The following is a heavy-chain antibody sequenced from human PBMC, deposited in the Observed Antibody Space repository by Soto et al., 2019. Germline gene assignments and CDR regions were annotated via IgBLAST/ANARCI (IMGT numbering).Heavy chain of an antibody. Sequence: QVQLVQSGAEVQKPGSSVKVSCKASGGTFSSYTISWVRQAPGQGVEWMGRISPIPGIANYAQEFQGRVTINADKPTITAYMELSSLRSEDTAVYDCSRLTDYDAFDIWGPGTMVTVSS. D-gene: IGHD4-17*01. CDR2: ISPIPGIA. CDR1: GGTFSSYT. J-gene: IGHJ3*02. CDR3: SRLTDYDAFDI. V-gene: IGHV1-69*02.